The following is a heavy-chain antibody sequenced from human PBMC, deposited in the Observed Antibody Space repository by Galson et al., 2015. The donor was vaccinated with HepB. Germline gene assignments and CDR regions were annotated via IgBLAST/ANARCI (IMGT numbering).Heavy chain of an antibody. J-gene: IGHJ4*02. CDR1: GFTFSRDW. V-gene: IGHV3-7*03. CDR2: IKEDGSEK. CDR3: ASSSGRYGSYFDY. D-gene: IGHD6-19*01. Sequence: SLRLSCAASGFTFSRDWMSWVRQAPGKGLEWVANIKEDGSEKYYVDSVKGRFTISRDNAKNSLYLQMNSLRAEDTAVYYCASSSGRYGSYFDYWGQGTLVTVSS.